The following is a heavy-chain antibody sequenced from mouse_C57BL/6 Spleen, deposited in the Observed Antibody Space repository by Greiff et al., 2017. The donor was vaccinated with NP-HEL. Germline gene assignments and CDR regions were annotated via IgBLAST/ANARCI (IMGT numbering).Heavy chain of an antibody. D-gene: IGHD2-5*01. J-gene: IGHJ4*01. CDR3: VREGETYYSNYYAMDY. V-gene: IGHV10-3*01. CDR2: IRSKSSNYAT. Sequence: EVQLVESGGGLVQPKGSLKLSCAASGFTFNTYAMHWVRQAPGKGLEWVARIRSKSSNYATYYADSVKDRFTISRDDSQSMLYLQMNNLKTEDTAMYYCVREGETYYSNYYAMDYWGQGTSVTVSS. CDR1: GFTFNTYA.